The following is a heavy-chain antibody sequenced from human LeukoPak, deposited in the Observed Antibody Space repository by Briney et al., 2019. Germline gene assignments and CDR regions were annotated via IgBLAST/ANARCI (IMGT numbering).Heavy chain of an antibody. V-gene: IGHV4-59*08. D-gene: IGHD2-15*01. CDR1: GGSISSYY. CDR2: IYYSGST. Sequence: SETLSLTCTVSGGSISSYYWSWIRQPPGKGLEWIGYIYYSGSTNYNPSLKSRVTISVDTSKNQFSLKLSSVTAADTAVYYCARGYCSGGSCHPFDYWGQGTLVTVSS. J-gene: IGHJ4*02. CDR3: ARGYCSGGSCHPFDY.